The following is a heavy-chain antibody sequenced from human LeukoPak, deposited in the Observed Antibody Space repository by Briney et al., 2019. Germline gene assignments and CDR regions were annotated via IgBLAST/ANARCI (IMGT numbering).Heavy chain of an antibody. V-gene: IGHV4-59*01. CDR2: IYYSGST. CDR1: GGSISGYS. D-gene: IGHD6-19*01. CDR3: ARIFRSGWYYFDY. J-gene: IGHJ4*02. Sequence: SETLSLTCTVSGGSISGYSWSWIRQPPGKGLEWIAYIYYSGSTNYNPSLKSRVTMSVDTSKNQFSPKLSSVTAADTAVYYCARIFRSGWYYFDYWGQGTLVTVSS.